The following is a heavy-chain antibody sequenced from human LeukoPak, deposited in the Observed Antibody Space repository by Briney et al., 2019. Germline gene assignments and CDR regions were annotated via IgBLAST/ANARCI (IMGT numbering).Heavy chain of an antibody. CDR1: GDSVSSNSAA. CDR3: AREGSRTRIAVNPFDY. Sequence: SQTLSLTCAISGDSVSSNSAAWNWIRQSPSRGLEWLGRTYYRAKWYNDYAVSVKSRKTINPDTSKNQFSLQLNSVAPEDTAVYYCAREGSRTRIAVNPFDYWGQGTLVTVSS. CDR2: TYYRAKWYN. D-gene: IGHD6-19*01. J-gene: IGHJ4*02. V-gene: IGHV6-1*01.